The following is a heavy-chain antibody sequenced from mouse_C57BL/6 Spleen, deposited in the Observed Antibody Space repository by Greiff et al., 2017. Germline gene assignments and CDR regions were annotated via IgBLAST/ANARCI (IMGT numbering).Heavy chain of an antibody. J-gene: IGHJ2*01. Sequence: EVMLVESGGGLVKPGGSLKLSCAASGFTFSDYGMHWVRQAPEKGLEWVAYISSGSSTIYYADTVKGRFTISRDNAKNTLFLQMTSLRSEDTAMYYCARGLPGTRAFDYWGQGTTLTVSS. D-gene: IGHD4-1*01. CDR2: ISSGSSTI. CDR3: ARGLPGTRAFDY. CDR1: GFTFSDYG. V-gene: IGHV5-17*01.